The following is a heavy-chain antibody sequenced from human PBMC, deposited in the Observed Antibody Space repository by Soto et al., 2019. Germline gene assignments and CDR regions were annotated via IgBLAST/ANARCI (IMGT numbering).Heavy chain of an antibody. CDR3: TRAAWFPYLSFY. CDR1: GFTFSRFE. D-gene: IGHD3-10*01. V-gene: IGHV3-48*03. Sequence: GGSLRLSCAASGFTFSRFELHWVRQSPGKGLEWISYISSSGSTAYYASSVEGRFTISRDNANSSVYLQMDSLRAEDTALYYCTRAAWFPYLSFYWGQGALVTVSS. CDR2: ISSSGSTA. J-gene: IGHJ4*02.